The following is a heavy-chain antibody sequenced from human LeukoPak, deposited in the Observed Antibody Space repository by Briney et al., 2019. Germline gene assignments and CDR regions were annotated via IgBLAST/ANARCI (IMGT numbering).Heavy chain of an antibody. D-gene: IGHD2-2*02. Sequence: SVNVSCKASRGTFSSYAISWVRQAPGQGLEWMGGIIPIFGTAVYAQKFQGRVTITADEFTSTAYMELSSLTSEDTAVYYCARDRPGRYCSSTSCFTASPFDPWGQGTLVTVSS. CDR1: RGTFSSYA. CDR3: ARDRPGRYCSSTSCFTASPFDP. J-gene: IGHJ5*02. V-gene: IGHV1-69*13. CDR2: IIPIFGTA.